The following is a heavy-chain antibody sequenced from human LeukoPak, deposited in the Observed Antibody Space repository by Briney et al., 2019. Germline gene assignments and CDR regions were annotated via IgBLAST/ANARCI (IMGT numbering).Heavy chain of an antibody. Sequence: PGGSLRLSCAASGFTFSSYAMSWVRQAPGKGLEWVSVIYSGGSTYYADSVKGRFTISRHNSKNTLYLQMNSLRAEDTAVYYCARVMATTQDYWGQGTLVTVSS. D-gene: IGHD5-24*01. J-gene: IGHJ4*02. V-gene: IGHV3-53*04. CDR2: IYSGGST. CDR3: ARVMATTQDY. CDR1: GFTFSSYA.